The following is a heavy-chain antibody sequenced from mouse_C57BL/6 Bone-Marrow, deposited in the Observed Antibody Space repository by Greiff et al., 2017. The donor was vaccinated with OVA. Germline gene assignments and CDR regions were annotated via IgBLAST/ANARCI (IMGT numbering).Heavy chain of an antibody. CDR1: GFNIKNTY. CDR3: TTHYYGSRGAWFAY. D-gene: IGHD1-1*01. J-gene: IGHJ3*01. CDR2: IDPANGNT. Sequence: EVQLQQSVAELVRPGASVKLSCTASGFNIKNTYMHWVKQRPEQGLEWIGRIDPANGNTKYAPKFQGKATITADTSSNTAYLQLSSLTSEDTAIYYCTTHYYGSRGAWFAYWGQGTLVTVSA. V-gene: IGHV14-3*01.